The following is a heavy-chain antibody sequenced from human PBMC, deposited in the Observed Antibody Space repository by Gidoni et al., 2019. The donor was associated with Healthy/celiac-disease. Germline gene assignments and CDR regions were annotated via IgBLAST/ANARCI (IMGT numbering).Heavy chain of an antibody. CDR1: GFTVSSNY. Sequence: EVQLVESGGGSVQPGGSLRLSCAASGFTVSSNYMSWVRQAPGKGLELVSVIYSGGSTYYADSVKGRFTISRDNSKNTLYLQMNSLRAEDTAVYYCARAGIADTYFDYWGQGTLVTVSS. CDR2: IYSGGST. CDR3: ARAGIADTYFDY. J-gene: IGHJ4*02. D-gene: IGHD6-13*01. V-gene: IGHV3-66*01.